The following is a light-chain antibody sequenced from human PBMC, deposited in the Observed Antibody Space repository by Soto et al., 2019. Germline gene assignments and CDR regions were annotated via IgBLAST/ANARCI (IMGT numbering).Light chain of an antibody. CDR1: QSVTSN. CDR2: GAS. Sequence: EIVMTQSPATLSVSPGERATLSCRASQSVTSNLAWYQQKPGQAPRLLIFGASTRATDIPGRFSGSGSGTEFTLNISSLQSEDFAVYYCQQYDTWPGFTFGPGTKVDIK. CDR3: QQYDTWPGFT. J-gene: IGKJ3*01. V-gene: IGKV3-15*01.